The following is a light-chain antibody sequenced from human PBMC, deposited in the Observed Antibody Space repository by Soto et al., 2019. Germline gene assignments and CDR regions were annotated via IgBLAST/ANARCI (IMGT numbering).Light chain of an antibody. CDR1: SSNIGGNS. Sequence: QSVLTQPPSVSAAPGQRVTISCSGSSSNIGGNSVSWYQQLPGTAPKLLIYDDDKRPSGIPDRFSGSKSGTSATLGITGFQSEDEADYYCAAWDDSLNGRVFGTGTKVTVL. CDR2: DDD. CDR3: AAWDDSLNGRV. J-gene: IGLJ1*01. V-gene: IGLV1-51*01.